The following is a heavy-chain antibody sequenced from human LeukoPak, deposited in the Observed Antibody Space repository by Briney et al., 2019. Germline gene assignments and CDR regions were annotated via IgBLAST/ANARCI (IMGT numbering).Heavy chain of an antibody. CDR1: GFTFSNCD. V-gene: IGHV3-30*02. Sequence: PGGSLRLSCAASGFTFSNCDIHWVRQAPGKGLEWVTFIRYDGSNKYYADSVKGRFTISRDNFKNTLYLQMNSLRAEDTAVYYCALQRTLWQQLLDYWGQGTLVTVSS. D-gene: IGHD6-13*01. CDR3: ALQRTLWQQLLDY. J-gene: IGHJ4*02. CDR2: IRYDGSNK.